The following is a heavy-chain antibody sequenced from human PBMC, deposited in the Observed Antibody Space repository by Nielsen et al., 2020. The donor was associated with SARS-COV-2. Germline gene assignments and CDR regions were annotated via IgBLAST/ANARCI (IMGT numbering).Heavy chain of an antibody. CDR1: GGSISSSSYY. CDR2: IYYSWST. D-gene: IGHD2-15*01. CDR3: ARLEDYYYYMDV. J-gene: IGHJ6*03. V-gene: IGHV4-39*07. Sequence: SETLSLTCTVSGGSISSSSYYWGWIRQPPGKGLEWIGSIYYSWSTYYNPSLKSRVTISVDTSKNQFSLKLSSVTAADTAVYYCARLEDYYYYMDVWGKGTTVTVSS.